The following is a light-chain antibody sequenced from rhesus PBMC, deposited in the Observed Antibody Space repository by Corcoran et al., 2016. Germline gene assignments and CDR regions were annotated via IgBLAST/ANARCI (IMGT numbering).Light chain of an antibody. CDR3: QQHNSYPRT. CDR2: KAS. V-gene: IGKV1-25*01. Sequence: DIQMTQSPSSLSASVGDTLTITCRASQGISSYLAWYQQKPGKALKLLIYKASTLQSGVPSRFSGSGSGTDFTLTISSLQPEDFATYYCQQHNSYPRTFGQGTKVEVK. CDR1: QGISSY. J-gene: IGKJ1*01.